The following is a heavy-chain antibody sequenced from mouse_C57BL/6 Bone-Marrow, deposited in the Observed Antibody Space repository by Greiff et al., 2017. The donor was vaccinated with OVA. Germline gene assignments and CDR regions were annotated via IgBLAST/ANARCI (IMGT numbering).Heavy chain of an antibody. CDR3: ARRRITTVVPYFDY. CDR1: GYTFTDYY. CDR2: INPYNGGT. Sequence: VQLQQPGPVLVKPGASVKMSCKASGYTFTDYYMNWVKQSHGKSLEWIGVINPYNGGTSYNQKFKGKATLTVDKSSSTAYMELNSLTSEDSAVYYCARRRITTVVPYFDYWGQGTTLTVSS. V-gene: IGHV1-19*01. D-gene: IGHD1-1*01. J-gene: IGHJ2*01.